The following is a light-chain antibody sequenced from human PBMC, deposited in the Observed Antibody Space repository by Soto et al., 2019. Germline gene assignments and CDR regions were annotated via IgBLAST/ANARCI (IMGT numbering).Light chain of an antibody. J-gene: IGLJ1*01. Sequence: SALNPPSSVSWSPGQSITISFAGNGNDVCAFNLVSWYQQHPGKAPKLIICEVNTRPSGISNRFSGSKSGDTASLTISGFQAEDEADHFCCSYAGTVAYVFGTGTKVTVL. CDR2: EVN. CDR3: CSYAGTVAYV. CDR1: GNDVCAFNL. V-gene: IGLV2-23*02.